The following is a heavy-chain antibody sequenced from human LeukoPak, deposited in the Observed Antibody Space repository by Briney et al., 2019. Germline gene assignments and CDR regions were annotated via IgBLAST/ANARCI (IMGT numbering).Heavy chain of an antibody. J-gene: IGHJ4*02. CDR2: ISWDGGST. CDR3: AKERITMVRGVMGGIDY. D-gene: IGHD3-10*01. CDR1: GFTFDDYA. V-gene: IGHV3-43D*03. Sequence: GGSLRLSCAASGFTFDDYAMHWVRQAPGKGLEWVSLISWDGGSTYYADSVKGRFTISRDNSKNSLYLQMNSLRAEDTALYYCAKERITMVRGVMGGIDYWGQGTLVTVSS.